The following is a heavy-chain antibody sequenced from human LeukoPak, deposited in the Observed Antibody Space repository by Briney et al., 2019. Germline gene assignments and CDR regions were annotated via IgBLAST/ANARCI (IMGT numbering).Heavy chain of an antibody. Sequence: PSETLSLTCTVSGGSLSSYYWSWIRQPPGKGLEWIGYIYYSGSTNYNPSLKSRVTISVDTSKNQFSLKLSSVTAADTAVYYCATQHPSYATLDYWGQGTLVTVSS. D-gene: IGHD2-15*01. V-gene: IGHV4-59*08. CDR3: ATQHPSYATLDY. CDR2: IYYSGST. CDR1: GGSLSSYY. J-gene: IGHJ4*02.